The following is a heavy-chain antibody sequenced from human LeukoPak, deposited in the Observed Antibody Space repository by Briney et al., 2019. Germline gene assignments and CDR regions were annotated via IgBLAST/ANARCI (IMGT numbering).Heavy chain of an antibody. CDR1: GFTFSNYG. CDR2: IWFDGSSK. Sequence: GRSLRLSCAASGFTFSNYGMHWVRQAPGKGLEWVAVIWFDGSSKYYADSVKGRFTISRDNAKNSLYLQMNSLRDEDTAVYYCARGSGWFDPWGQGTLVTVSS. J-gene: IGHJ5*02. CDR3: ARGSGWFDP. V-gene: IGHV3-33*01.